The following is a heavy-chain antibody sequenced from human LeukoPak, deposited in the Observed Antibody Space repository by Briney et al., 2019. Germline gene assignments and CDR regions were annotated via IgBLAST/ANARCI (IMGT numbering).Heavy chain of an antibody. V-gene: IGHV3-7*01. CDR2: MDPTGSQK. D-gene: IGHD1-1*01. CDR3: AIWTSGNY. Sequence: GGSLRLSCADSPFTFNGSWMNWVRQAPGKGLEWVANMDPTGSQKRYVDSVKGRFTISKDNPGASLYLDMHSLRAEDTAIYYCAIWTSGNYWGQGTLVTVSS. CDR1: PFTFNGSW. J-gene: IGHJ4*02.